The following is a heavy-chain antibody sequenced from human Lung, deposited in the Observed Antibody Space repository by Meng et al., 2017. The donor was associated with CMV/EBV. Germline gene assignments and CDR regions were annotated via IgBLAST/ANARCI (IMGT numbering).Heavy chain of an antibody. V-gene: IGHV1-8*03. CDR2: MNPNSGNT. J-gene: IGHJ6*02. CDR1: GYTFTSYD. Sequence: ASXXVSXKASGYTFTSYDINWVRQATGQGLEWMGWMNPNSGNTGYAQKFQGRVTITRNTSISTAYMELSSLRSEDTAVYYCARVYTCRDDFWRNCYYYGMDVXGQGTKVTV. CDR3: ARVYTCRDDFWRNCYYYGMDV. D-gene: IGHD3-3*01.